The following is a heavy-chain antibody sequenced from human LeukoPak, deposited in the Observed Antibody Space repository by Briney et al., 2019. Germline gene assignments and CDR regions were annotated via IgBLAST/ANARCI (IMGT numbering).Heavy chain of an antibody. CDR3: ASWRGYRGYDYGFDY. CDR1: GDAVINNHYY. CDR2: IFYSGALFSRGDT. D-gene: IGHD5-12*01. Sequence: PSETLSLTCNVSGDAVINNHYYWGWIHQSPGKGLEWIANIFYSGALFSRGDTYYNPSLKSRVTISVDTSKNQFSLKVRSVTAADTAVYYCASWRGYRGYDYGFDYWGQGTLVTVSS. J-gene: IGHJ4*02. V-gene: IGHV4-39*07.